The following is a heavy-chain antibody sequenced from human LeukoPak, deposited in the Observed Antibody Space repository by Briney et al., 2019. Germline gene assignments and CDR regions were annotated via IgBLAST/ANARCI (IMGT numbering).Heavy chain of an antibody. D-gene: IGHD5-18*01. CDR3: ARALRNRGYSYAPLGY. CDR2: INPSGGST. CDR1: GYTFTSYY. V-gene: IGHV1-46*01. Sequence: GASVKVSCKASGYTFTSYYMHWVRQPPGQGLEWMGIINPSGGSTSYAQKFQGRVTMTRDTSTSTVYMELSSLRSEDTAVYYCARALRNRGYSYAPLGYWGQGTLVTVSS. J-gene: IGHJ4*02.